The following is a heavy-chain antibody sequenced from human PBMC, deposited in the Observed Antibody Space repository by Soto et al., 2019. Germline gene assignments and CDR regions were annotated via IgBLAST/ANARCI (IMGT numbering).Heavy chain of an antibody. CDR1: GHTLTELS. J-gene: IGHJ4*02. D-gene: IGHD1-1*01. V-gene: IGHV1-24*01. CDR3: AAGGTRWLPSPFDY. CDR2: FDPEDGET. Sequence: QVQLVQSGAEVKKPGASVKVSCKVSGHTLTELSMHWVRQAPGRGLEWMGGFDPEDGETISAQKFQGRVTMTEDTSTDSTYMALTSLRSEDTAVYYCAAGGTRWLPSPFDYWGQGTLVTISS.